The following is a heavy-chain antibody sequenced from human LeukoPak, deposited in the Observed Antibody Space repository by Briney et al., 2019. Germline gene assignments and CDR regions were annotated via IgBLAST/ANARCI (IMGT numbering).Heavy chain of an antibody. CDR2: IYYSGST. V-gene: IGHV4-31*03. D-gene: IGHD2-15*01. Sequence: SETLSLTCTVSGGSISSGGYYWNWIRQHPGKGLEWIGYIYYSGSTYYNPSLKSRVTISVDTSKNQFSLKLSSVTAADTAVYYCAAGVVVAATLLYWGQGTLVTVSS. J-gene: IGHJ4*02. CDR3: AAGVVVAATLLY. CDR1: GGSISSGGYY.